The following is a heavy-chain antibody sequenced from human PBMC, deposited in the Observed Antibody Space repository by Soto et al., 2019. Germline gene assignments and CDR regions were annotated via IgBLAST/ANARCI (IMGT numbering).Heavy chain of an antibody. CDR3: ARVSGWTAMGTGPQEYGDYLHFDY. J-gene: IGHJ4*02. CDR1: GFTFSGSA. D-gene: IGHD4-17*01. Sequence: PGGSLRLSCAASGFTFSGSAMHWVRQASGKGLEWVGRIRSKANSYATAYAASVKGRFTISKDDSKNTAYLQMNSLKTEDTAVYYCARVSGWTAMGTGPQEYGDYLHFDYWGQGTLVTVSS. V-gene: IGHV3-73*01. CDR2: IRSKANSYAT.